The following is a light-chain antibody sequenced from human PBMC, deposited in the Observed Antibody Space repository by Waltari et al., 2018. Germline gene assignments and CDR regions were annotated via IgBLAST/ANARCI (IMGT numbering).Light chain of an antibody. J-gene: IGKJ2*01. CDR3: QQYGSSQGYT. CDR2: GAS. V-gene: IGKV3-20*01. CDR1: QSVSSKY. Sequence: EIVLTQSLGTLFLSPGERATVSGRASQSVSSKYLAWYQQKVGQAPRLVIYGASSRATGIPDRFSGSGSGTDFTLTINRLEPEDFAVYYCQQYGSSQGYTFGQGTKLEI.